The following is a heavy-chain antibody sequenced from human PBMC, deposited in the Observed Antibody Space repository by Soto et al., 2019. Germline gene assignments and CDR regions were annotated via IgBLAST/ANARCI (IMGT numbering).Heavy chain of an antibody. J-gene: IGHJ4*02. D-gene: IGHD3-10*01. Sequence: QVQLVESGGGVVQPGRSLRLSCAASGFTFSSYGMHWVRQAPGKGLEGVAVISYDGSNKYYADSVKGRFTISRDNSKNTLYLQMISLRAEDTAVYYCAKDLALTMVRGVIKEGRTPDYWGQGTLVTVSS. CDR3: AKDLALTMVRGVIKEGRTPDY. V-gene: IGHV3-30*18. CDR2: ISYDGSNK. CDR1: GFTFSSYG.